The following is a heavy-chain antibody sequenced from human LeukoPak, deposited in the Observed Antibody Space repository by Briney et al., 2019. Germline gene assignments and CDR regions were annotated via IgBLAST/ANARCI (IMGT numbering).Heavy chain of an antibody. CDR1: GDSISSGDYY. D-gene: IGHD5-18*01. Sequence: MASETLSLTCTVSGDSISSGDYYWSWIRQPAGKGLEWIGRISSSGSTYYNPSLKSRVTISVDTSKNQFSLKLSSVTAADTAVYYCGRQKDTAMAPADYWGQGTLVTVSS. J-gene: IGHJ4*02. CDR3: GRQKDTAMAPADY. V-gene: IGHV4-39*01. CDR2: ISSSGST.